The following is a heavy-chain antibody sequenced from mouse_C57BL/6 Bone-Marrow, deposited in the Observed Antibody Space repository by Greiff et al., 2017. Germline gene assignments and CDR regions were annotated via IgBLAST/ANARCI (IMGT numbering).Heavy chain of an antibody. CDR2: ISSGGSYT. CDR3: ARRGAAQARGFAY. CDR1: GFTFSSYG. V-gene: IGHV5-6*01. J-gene: IGHJ3*01. D-gene: IGHD3-2*02. Sequence: ELQRVESGGDLVKPGGSLKLSCAASGFTFSSYGLSWVRQTPDKRLEWVATISSGGSYTYYPDSVKGRFTISRDNAKNTLYLQMSSLKSEDTAMYYCARRGAAQARGFAYWGQGTLVTVSA.